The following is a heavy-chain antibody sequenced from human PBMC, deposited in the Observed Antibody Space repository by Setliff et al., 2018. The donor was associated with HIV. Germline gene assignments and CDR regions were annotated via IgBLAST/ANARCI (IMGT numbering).Heavy chain of an antibody. CDR1: GGSFSSGSYY. V-gene: IGHV4-61*02. D-gene: IGHD3-10*01. CDR3: AREGGKLWFGELLYAFDI. J-gene: IGHJ3*02. Sequence: SETLSLTCTVSGGSFSSGSYYWSWIRQSAGKGLEWIGRIYTSGSTNYNPSLKSRVTISVDTSKNQFSLKLSSVTAADAAVYYCAREGGKLWFGELLYAFDIWGQGTMVTVSS. CDR2: IYTSGST.